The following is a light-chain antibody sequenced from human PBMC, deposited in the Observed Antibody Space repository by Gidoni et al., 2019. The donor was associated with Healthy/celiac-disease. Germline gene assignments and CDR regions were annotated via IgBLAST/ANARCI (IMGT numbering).Light chain of an antibody. CDR2: AAS. Sequence: DIQMTQSPSSLSASASQSISSYVNWYQQKPGKAPKLLIYAASSLQSGVPSRFSGSGSGTDFTLTISSLQPEDFATYYVQQSYSTPCSFGQGTKLEIK. CDR1: QSISSY. V-gene: IGKV1-39*01. CDR3: QQSYSTPCS. J-gene: IGKJ2*04.